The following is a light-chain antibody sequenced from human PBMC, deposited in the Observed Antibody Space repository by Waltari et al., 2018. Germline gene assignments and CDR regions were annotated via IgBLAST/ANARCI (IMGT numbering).Light chain of an antibody. CDR3: ATCDNRLNGYV. J-gene: IGLJ1*01. CDR1: SSNIGSNP. CDR2: SNN. V-gene: IGLV1-44*01. Sequence: QSVLTQPPSASGAPGQRVTISCSGSSSNIGSNPVNWYQPLPGTAPKLLIYSNNQRPAGVPDRFSSAKSGTSESLAISGLQSEDEADYYCATCDNRLNGYVFGTGTKVSVL.